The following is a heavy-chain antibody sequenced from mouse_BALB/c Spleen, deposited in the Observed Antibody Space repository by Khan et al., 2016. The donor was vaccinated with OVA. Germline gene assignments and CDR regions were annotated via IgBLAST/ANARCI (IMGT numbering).Heavy chain of an antibody. CDR1: GYTFTSYT. J-gene: IGHJ3*01. CDR3: GRGGAYHRNDGWFAY. V-gene: IGHV1-4*01. D-gene: IGHD2-14*01. Sequence: QVQLQQSGAELARPGASVKMSCKASGYTFTSYTIHWIKLRPGQGLEWIGYINPSNAYTNYNQRFKDKATLTADKSSTTAYIQLSSLTSDDSAVYYCGRGGAYHRNDGWFAYWGLGTLVTVSA. CDR2: INPSNAYT.